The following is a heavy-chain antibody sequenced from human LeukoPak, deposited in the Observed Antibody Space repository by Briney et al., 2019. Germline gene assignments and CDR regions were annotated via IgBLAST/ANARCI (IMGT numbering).Heavy chain of an antibody. Sequence: SETLSLTCTVSGGSISSSSYYWGWIRQPPGKGLEWIGSIYYSGSTYYNPSLESRVTISVDTSKNQFSLKLSSVTAADTAVYYCAREAITIFGLVRTQTTKGPHRFDPWGQGTLVTVSS. CDR1: GGSISSSSYY. J-gene: IGHJ5*02. CDR3: AREAITIFGLVRTQTTKGPHRFDP. CDR2: IYYSGST. V-gene: IGHV4-39*07. D-gene: IGHD3-3*01.